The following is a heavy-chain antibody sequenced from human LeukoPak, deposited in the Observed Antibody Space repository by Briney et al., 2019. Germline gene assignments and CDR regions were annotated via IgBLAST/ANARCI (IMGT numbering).Heavy chain of an antibody. V-gene: IGHV1-69*05. CDR2: IIPIFGTA. Sequence: ASVKVSCKASGGTFSSYAISWVRQAPVQGLELMGGIIPIFGTANYAQKFQGRVTITTDESTSTAYMELSSLRSEDTAVYYCARGAFYDSSGGGAFDIWGQGTMVTVSS. CDR1: GGTFSSYA. CDR3: ARGAFYDSSGGGAFDI. J-gene: IGHJ3*02. D-gene: IGHD3-22*01.